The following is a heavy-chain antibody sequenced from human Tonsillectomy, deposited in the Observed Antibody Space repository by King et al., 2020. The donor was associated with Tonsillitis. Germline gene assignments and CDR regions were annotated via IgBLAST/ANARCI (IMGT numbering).Heavy chain of an antibody. J-gene: IGHJ4*02. D-gene: IGHD3-22*01. V-gene: IGHV3-30-3*01. CDR3: ARDQWPGDSTGYLNY. CDR1: GFTFSSYA. Sequence: VQLVESGGGVVQPGRSLRLSCAASGFTFSSYALHWVRQAPGKGLEWVAVISYDGSDKYYADSVKGRFTISRDNSKNTLYLQMNSLRAEDTSVFYCARDQWPGDSTGYLNYWGQGTLVTVSS. CDR2: ISYDGSDK.